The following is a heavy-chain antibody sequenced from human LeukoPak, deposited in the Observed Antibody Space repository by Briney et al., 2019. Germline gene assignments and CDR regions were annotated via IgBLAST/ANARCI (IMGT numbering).Heavy chain of an antibody. CDR2: ISSSSSYI. Sequence: GGSLRLSCAASGFTFSSYSMNWVRQAPGKGLEWVSSISSSSSYIYYADSVKGRFTISRDNAKNSPYLQMNSLRAEDTAVYYCARSGIGQQTDVWGKGTTVTVSS. CDR1: GFTFSSYS. V-gene: IGHV3-21*01. CDR3: ARSGIGQQTDV. D-gene: IGHD6-13*01. J-gene: IGHJ6*04.